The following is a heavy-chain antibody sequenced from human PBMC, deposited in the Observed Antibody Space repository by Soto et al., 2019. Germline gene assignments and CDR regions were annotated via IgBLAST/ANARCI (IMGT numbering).Heavy chain of an antibody. CDR2: IYYSGST. CDR3: ARGRYCSGGSCYSDWFDP. V-gene: IGHV4-59*01. D-gene: IGHD2-15*01. J-gene: IGHJ5*02. CDR1: GGSIISYY. Sequence: PSETLSLTCTVSGGSIISYYWSWILQPPGKGLEWIGYIYYSGSTNYNPSLKSRVTISVDTSKNQFSLKLSSVTAADTAVYYCARGRYCSGGSCYSDWFDPWGQGTLVTVSS.